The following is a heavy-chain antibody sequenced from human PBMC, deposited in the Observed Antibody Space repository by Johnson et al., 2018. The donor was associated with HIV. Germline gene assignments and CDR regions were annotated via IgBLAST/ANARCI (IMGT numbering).Heavy chain of an antibody. J-gene: IGHJ3*02. V-gene: IGHV3-74*02. CDR2: INSDGSST. CDR1: GFTFSSYW. Sequence: VQLVESGGGVVRPGGSLRLSCAASGFTFSSYWMHWVRQAPGKGLVWVSRINSDGSSTSYADSVKGRFTISRDNAKNTLYLQMNSVRAEDTAVYYCARVAAFNMFIAVGAFEIWGQGTMVTVSS. D-gene: IGHD3-10*02. CDR3: ARVAAFNMFIAVGAFEI.